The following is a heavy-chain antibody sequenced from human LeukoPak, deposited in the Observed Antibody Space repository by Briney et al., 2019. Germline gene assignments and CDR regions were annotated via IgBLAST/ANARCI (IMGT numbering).Heavy chain of an antibody. V-gene: IGHV1-69*05. CDR3: ARNPNDYGDLYFDY. CDR2: IIPIFGTA. J-gene: IGHJ4*02. Sequence: ALVKVSCKASGGTFSSYAISWVRQAPGQGLEWMGRIIPIFGTANYAQKFQGRVTITTDESTSTAYMELSSLRSEDTAVYYCARNPNDYGDLYFDYWGQGTLVTVSS. D-gene: IGHD4-17*01. CDR1: GGTFSSYA.